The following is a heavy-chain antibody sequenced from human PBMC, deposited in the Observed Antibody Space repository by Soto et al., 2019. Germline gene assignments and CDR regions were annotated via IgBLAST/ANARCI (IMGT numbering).Heavy chain of an antibody. D-gene: IGHD4-17*01. CDR2: ISYEGSNK. V-gene: IGHV3-30*18. CDR3: AKDLFDDYGETIWPPNWFDP. J-gene: IGHJ5*02. CDR1: GFTFPRYG. Sequence: AGGSLRLSFAASGFTFPRYGMPWFRQGPGKGLEGVAIISYEGSNKYDADSVTGRFPISRDNSKDTLYLQMNSLRAEDTAVYYCAKDLFDDYGETIWPPNWFDPWGQGTLVTVSS.